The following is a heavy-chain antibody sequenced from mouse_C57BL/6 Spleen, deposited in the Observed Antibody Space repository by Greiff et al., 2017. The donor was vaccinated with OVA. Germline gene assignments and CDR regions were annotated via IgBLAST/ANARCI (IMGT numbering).Heavy chain of an antibody. CDR3: ARDLTFDY. CDR2: ISYDGSN. D-gene: IGHD4-1*01. J-gene: IGHJ2*01. Sequence: EVKLEESGPGLVKPSQSLSLTCSVTGYSITSGYYWNWIRQFPGNKLEWMGYISYDGSNNYNPSLKNRISITRDTSKNQFFLKLNSETTEDTATYYCARDLTFDYWGQGTTLTVSS. V-gene: IGHV3-6*01. CDR1: GYSITSGYY.